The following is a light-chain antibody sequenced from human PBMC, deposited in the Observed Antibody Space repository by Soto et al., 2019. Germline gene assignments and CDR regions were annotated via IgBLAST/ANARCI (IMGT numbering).Light chain of an antibody. V-gene: IGKV1-27*01. CDR3: QKYYSAPPT. CDR1: QGIYNY. J-gene: IGKJ2*01. Sequence: DIQMTRSPSSLSASVGDRVTITCRASQGIYNYLAWYQQKPGKVPKLLIYAASTLQSGVPYRFSGSGSGTDFTLTISSLQPEDVATYYCQKYYSAPPTFGQGTKLEIK. CDR2: AAS.